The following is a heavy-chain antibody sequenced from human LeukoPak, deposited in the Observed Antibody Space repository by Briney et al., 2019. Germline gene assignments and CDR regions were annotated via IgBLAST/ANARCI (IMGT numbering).Heavy chain of an antibody. CDR1: GYTFTSYY. D-gene: IGHD6-19*01. Sequence: GASVKVSCKASGYTFTSYYMHWVRQAPGQGLEWMGIINPSGGSTSYAQKFQGRVTMTRDTSTSTVYMKLSSLRSEDTAVYYCARAARRSSAAYNWFDPWGQGTLVTVSS. J-gene: IGHJ5*02. V-gene: IGHV1-46*03. CDR3: ARAARRSSAAYNWFDP. CDR2: INPSGGST.